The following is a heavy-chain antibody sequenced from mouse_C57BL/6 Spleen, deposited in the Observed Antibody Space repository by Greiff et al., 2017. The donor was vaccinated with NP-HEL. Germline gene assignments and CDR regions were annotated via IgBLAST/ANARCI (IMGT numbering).Heavy chain of an antibody. CDR2: IYWDDDK. CDR3: ARSQDGYYDYFDY. Sequence: QVTLKESGPGILQSSQTLSLTCSFSGFSLSTSGMGVSWIRQPSGKGLEWLAHIYWDDDKRYNPSLKSRLTISKDTSRNQVFLKITSVDTADTATYYCARSQDGYYDYFDYWGQGTTLTVSS. CDR1: GFSLSTSGMG. D-gene: IGHD2-3*01. J-gene: IGHJ2*01. V-gene: IGHV8-12*01.